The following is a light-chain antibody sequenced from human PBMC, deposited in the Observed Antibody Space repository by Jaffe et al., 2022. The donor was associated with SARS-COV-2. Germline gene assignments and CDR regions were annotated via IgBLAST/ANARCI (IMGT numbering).Light chain of an antibody. V-gene: IGKV1-39*01. CDR1: QNIFTY. J-gene: IGKJ5*01. CDR3: QQSYGAPQT. Sequence: DIQLTQSPSSLSASVGDRLTITCRTSQNIFTYLNWYQHKPGQAPKLLIHSSSGLQSGVPSRFSGSGSGTDFTLTISSLQPEDFATYYCQQSYGAPQTFGQGTRLEIK. CDR2: SSS.